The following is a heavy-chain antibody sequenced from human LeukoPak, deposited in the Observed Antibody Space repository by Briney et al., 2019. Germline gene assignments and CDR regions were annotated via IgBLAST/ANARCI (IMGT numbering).Heavy chain of an antibody. Sequence: SQTLSLTCTVSGGSISSGSYYWSWIRQPAGKGLEWIGRIYTSGSTNYNPSLKSRVTISVDTSKNQFSLKLSSVTAADTAVYYCASLYSGYDPFDYWGQGTLVTVSS. V-gene: IGHV4-61*02. CDR2: IYTSGST. J-gene: IGHJ4*02. D-gene: IGHD5-12*01. CDR3: ASLYSGYDPFDY. CDR1: GGSISSGSYY.